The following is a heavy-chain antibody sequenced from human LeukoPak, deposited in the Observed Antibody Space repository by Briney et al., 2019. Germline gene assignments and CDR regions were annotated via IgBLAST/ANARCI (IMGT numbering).Heavy chain of an antibody. J-gene: IGHJ4*02. CDR1: GFTFSSYG. Sequence: GGSLRLXCAASGFTFSSYGMHWDRQAPGKGLEWVAFIRYDGSNKYYADSVKGRFTISRDNSKNTLYLQMNSLRAEDTAVYYCAKMGDIVVVPAAILEGDDDYWGQGTLVTVPS. CDR2: IRYDGSNK. D-gene: IGHD2-2*02. CDR3: AKMGDIVVVPAAILEGDDDY. V-gene: IGHV3-30*02.